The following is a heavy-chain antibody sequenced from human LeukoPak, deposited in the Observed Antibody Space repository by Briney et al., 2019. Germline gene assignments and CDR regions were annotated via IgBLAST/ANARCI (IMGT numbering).Heavy chain of an antibody. D-gene: IGHD2-2*01. CDR3: ARDGGGYQLLLNWFDP. V-gene: IGHV1-2*02. CDR1: GYTFTSYD. J-gene: IGHJ5*02. CDR2: MNPNSGGA. Sequence: GASVKVSCKASGYTFTSYDINWVRQATGQGLEWMGWMNPNSGGANYAQKFQGRVTMTRDTSISTAYMELSRLRSDDTAVYYCARDGGGYQLLLNWFDPWGQGTLVTVSS.